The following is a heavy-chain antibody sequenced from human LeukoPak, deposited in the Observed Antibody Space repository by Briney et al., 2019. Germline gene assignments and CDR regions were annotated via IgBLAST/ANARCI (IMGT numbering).Heavy chain of an antibody. CDR1: GGSISSGDYY. D-gene: IGHD2-2*01. Sequence: SQTLSLTCTVSGGSISSGDYYWSWIRQPPGKGLEWIGYIYYSGSTYYNPSPKSRVTISVDTSKNQFSLKLSSVTAADTAVYYCARGYCSSTSCYAGGVYNWFDPWGQGTLVTVSS. J-gene: IGHJ5*02. CDR3: ARGYCSSTSCYAGGVYNWFDP. V-gene: IGHV4-30-4*01. CDR2: IYYSGST.